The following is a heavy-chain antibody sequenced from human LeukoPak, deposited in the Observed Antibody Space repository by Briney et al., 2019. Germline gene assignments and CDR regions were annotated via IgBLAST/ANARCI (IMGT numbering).Heavy chain of an antibody. CDR3: ARGSGSAAPFPFDY. CDR2: IFYSGSI. D-gene: IGHD1-26*01. V-gene: IGHV4-39*07. CDR1: GGPIRTTTYY. J-gene: IGHJ4*02. Sequence: SETLSLTCTVSGGPIRTTTYYWGWIRQPPGKGLEWIGNIFYSGSIYYNLSLKSRVTISIDTSKNQFSLYLSSVTAADTAVYYCARGSGSAAPFPFDYWGQGTLVTVSS.